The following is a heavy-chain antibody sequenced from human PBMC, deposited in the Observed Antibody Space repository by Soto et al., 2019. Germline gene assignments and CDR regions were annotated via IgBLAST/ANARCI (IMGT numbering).Heavy chain of an antibody. CDR3: ARDRRLATITPNSYYFDY. D-gene: IGHD5-12*01. CDR1: GGSISSSSYY. CDR2: IYYSGST. Sequence: PSETLSLTCTVSGGSISSSSYYWGWIRQPPGKGLEWIGSIYYSGSTYYNPSLKSRVTISVDTSKNQFSLKLSSVTAADTAVYYCARDRRLATITPNSYYFDYWGQGTLVTVSS. J-gene: IGHJ4*02. V-gene: IGHV4-39*07.